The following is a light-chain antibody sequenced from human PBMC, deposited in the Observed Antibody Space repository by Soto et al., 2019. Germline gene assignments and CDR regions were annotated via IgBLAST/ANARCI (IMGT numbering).Light chain of an antibody. J-gene: IGLJ1*01. Sequence: VGTEPRTASGSPGQGVTSSCYGDSSSSERNTVSWYQQLPGMAPKLLIYLNSRRPSGVPDRFSGSKSGTSASLAISGLQSEDEAEYYCATWDDSLNLLYVFGTGTKVTVL. CDR3: ATWDDSLNLLYV. CDR2: LNS. CDR1: SSSSERNT. V-gene: IGLV1-44*01.